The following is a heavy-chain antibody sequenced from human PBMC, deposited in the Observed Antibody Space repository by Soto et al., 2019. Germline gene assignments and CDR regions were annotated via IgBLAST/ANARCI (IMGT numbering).Heavy chain of an antibody. V-gene: IGHV4-39*07. D-gene: IGHD5-12*01. CDR1: GDSMSSSDYY. CDR3: ARGRKWLRWAFDY. CDR2: IYYSGST. J-gene: IGHJ4*02. Sequence: PSETLSLTCAVSGDSMSSSDYYWGWIRQPPGKELEWIGSIYYSGSTNYNPSLKSRVTISVDTSKNQFSLKLSSVTAADTAVYYCARGRKWLRWAFDYWGQGTLVTVSS.